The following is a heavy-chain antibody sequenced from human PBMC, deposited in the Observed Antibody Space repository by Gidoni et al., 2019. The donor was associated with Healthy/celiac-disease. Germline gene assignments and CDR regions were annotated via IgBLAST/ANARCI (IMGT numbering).Heavy chain of an antibody. V-gene: IGHV1-69*06. CDR1: GGTFSSYD. CDR2: IIPIFGTA. J-gene: IGHJ4*02. Sequence: QVQLVQSGAEVKKPGSSVKVSCKASGGTFSSYDIRWVRKAPGQGLEWMGGIIPIFGTANDAQKFQGRVTITADKSTSTAYMELSSLRSEDTAVYYCARDMRGSSSGEYYFDYWGQGTLVTVSS. CDR3: ARDMRGSSSGEYYFDY. D-gene: IGHD6-6*01.